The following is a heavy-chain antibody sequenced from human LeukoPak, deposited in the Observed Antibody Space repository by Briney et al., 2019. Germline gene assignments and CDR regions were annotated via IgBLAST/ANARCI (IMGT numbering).Heavy chain of an antibody. CDR2: IYYSGST. Sequence: SETLSLTCTVSGGSVSSGGDYWHWIRQHPGTGLEWVGYIYYSGSTYYNPSLKSRVTISVDTSKNQFSLKLSSVTAADTAVYYCARTRRDGYNYPVYWGQGTLVTVSS. V-gene: IGHV4-31*03. CDR1: GGSVSSGGDY. J-gene: IGHJ4*02. D-gene: IGHD5-24*01. CDR3: ARTRRDGYNYPVY.